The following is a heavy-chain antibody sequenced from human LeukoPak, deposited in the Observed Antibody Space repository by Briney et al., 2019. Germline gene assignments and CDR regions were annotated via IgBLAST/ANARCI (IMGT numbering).Heavy chain of an antibody. CDR3: ARGRVTIFGVAQGAFDI. V-gene: IGHV3-48*01. CDR2: ISSSSSTI. D-gene: IGHD3-3*01. Sequence: GGSLRLSCAASGFTFSSYIMNWVRQAPGKGLEWVSYISSSSSTIYYADSVKGRFTISRDNAKNSLYLQMNSLRAEDTAVYYCARGRVTIFGVAQGAFDIWGQGTMVTVSS. J-gene: IGHJ3*02. CDR1: GFTFSSYI.